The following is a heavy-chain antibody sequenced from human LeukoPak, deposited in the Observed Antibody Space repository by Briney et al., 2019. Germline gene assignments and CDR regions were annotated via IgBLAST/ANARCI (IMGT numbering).Heavy chain of an antibody. V-gene: IGHV3-23*01. Sequence: GGTLRLSCEASGFTFSSHGMNWVRQTPGKGLEWVSGIGGSGGFMTYYADSVKGRFTVSRDNSKNTLYLQMDSLRVDDTAIYYCTRDLGWLHFEDWGQGTLVTVSS. CDR3: TRDLGWLHFED. D-gene: IGHD5-12*01. CDR1: GFTFSSHG. J-gene: IGHJ4*02. CDR2: IGGSGGFMT.